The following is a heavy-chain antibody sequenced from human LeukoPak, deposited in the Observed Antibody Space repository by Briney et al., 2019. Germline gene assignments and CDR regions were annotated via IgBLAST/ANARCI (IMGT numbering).Heavy chain of an antibody. V-gene: IGHV4-34*01. CDR2: INHSGST. Sequence: SETLSLTCAVYGGSFSGYYWSWIRQPPGKGLEWIGEINHSGSTNYNPSLKSRVTISVDTSKNQFSLKLSSVTAADTAVYYCARMDFQHTWGQGTLVTVSS. CDR1: GGSFSGYY. D-gene: IGHD2-2*03. CDR3: ARMDFQHT. J-gene: IGHJ4*02.